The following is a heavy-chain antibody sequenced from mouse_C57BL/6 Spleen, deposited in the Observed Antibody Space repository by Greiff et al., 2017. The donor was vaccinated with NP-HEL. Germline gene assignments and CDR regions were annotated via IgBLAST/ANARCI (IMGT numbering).Heavy chain of an antibody. D-gene: IGHD1-1*01. CDR2: INPGSGGT. Sequence: QVQLQQSGAELVRPGTSVKVSCKASGYAFTNYLIAWVKQRPGQGLEWIGVINPGSGGTNFNETFKGKATLTADKSSSTAYMQLSSLTSEDSAVYFCARAYYYGSSLHAMDYWGQGTSVTVSS. V-gene: IGHV1-54*01. CDR3: ARAYYYGSSLHAMDY. J-gene: IGHJ4*01. CDR1: GYAFTNYL.